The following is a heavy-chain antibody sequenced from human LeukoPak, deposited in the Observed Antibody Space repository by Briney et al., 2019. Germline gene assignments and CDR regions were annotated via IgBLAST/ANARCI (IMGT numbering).Heavy chain of an antibody. CDR2: IYYSGTT. V-gene: IGHV4-31*03. CDR3: ARVFEAVDTAMVIDAFDI. D-gene: IGHD5-18*01. CDR1: GGSISSGSYY. J-gene: IGHJ3*02. Sequence: SETLSLTCTVSGGSISSGSYYWSWIRQHPGKGLEWLGYIYYSGTTFYNSSLKSRVTLSVDTSKNQFSLKLTSVTAADTAVYYCARVFEAVDTAMVIDAFDIWGQGTMVTVSS.